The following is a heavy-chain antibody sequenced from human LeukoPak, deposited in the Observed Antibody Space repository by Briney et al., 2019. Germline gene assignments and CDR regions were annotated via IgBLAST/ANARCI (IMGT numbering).Heavy chain of an antibody. CDR3: ARGLTPGYYYYMDV. V-gene: IGHV4-59*11. D-gene: IGHD3-9*01. Sequence: SETLSLTCTVSGGSISSHYWSWIRQPPGKGLDWMGYIYYSGSTNYNPSLKSRVTISVDTSKNQFSLQLSSVTAADTAVYYCARGLTPGYYYYMDVWGKGTTVTVSS. CDR1: GGSISSHY. CDR2: IYYSGST. J-gene: IGHJ6*03.